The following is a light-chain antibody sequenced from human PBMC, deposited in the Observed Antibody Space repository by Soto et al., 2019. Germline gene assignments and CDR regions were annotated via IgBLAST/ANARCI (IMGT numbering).Light chain of an antibody. V-gene: IGKV1-6*01. Sequence: AIQMNQSPSSLSASVGDRVTITCRASQGIRNDLGWYPQKPGKAPRLLIYGATALQRGVPSRFSGSESSTDFALAITSLQPEDVATYYCLQDYNYSWTFGEGTKVEIK. CDR1: QGIRND. CDR2: GAT. CDR3: LQDYNYSWT. J-gene: IGKJ1*01.